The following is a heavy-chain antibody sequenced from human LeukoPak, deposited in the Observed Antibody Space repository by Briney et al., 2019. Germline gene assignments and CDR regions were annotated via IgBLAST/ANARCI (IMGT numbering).Heavy chain of an antibody. Sequence: ETLSLTCAVYGGSFSGYYWSWIRQPPGKGLEWIGEINHSGSTNYNPSLKSRVTISVDTSKNQFSLKLSSVTAADTAVYYCARGPYGGNSRPFGYWGQGTLVTVSS. CDR1: GGSFSGYY. CDR3: ARGPYGGNSRPFGY. CDR2: INHSGST. V-gene: IGHV4-34*01. J-gene: IGHJ4*02. D-gene: IGHD4-23*01.